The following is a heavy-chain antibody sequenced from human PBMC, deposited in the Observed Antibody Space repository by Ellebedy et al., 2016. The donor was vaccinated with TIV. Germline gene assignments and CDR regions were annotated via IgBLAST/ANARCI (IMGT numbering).Heavy chain of an antibody. CDR2: INHSGST. CDR1: GGSFSGYY. Sequence: SETLSLXXAVYGGSFSGYYWSWIRQPPGKGLEWIGEINHSGSTNYNPSLKSRVTISVDTSKNQFSLKLSSVTAADTAVYYCARGVPREDFWSGYYPPDAFDIWGQGTMVTVSS. D-gene: IGHD3-3*01. V-gene: IGHV4-34*01. CDR3: ARGVPREDFWSGYYPPDAFDI. J-gene: IGHJ3*02.